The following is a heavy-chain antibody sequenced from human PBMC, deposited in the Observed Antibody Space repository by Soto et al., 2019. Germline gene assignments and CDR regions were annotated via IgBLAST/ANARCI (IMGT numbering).Heavy chain of an antibody. V-gene: IGHV1-24*01. CDR3: ATDFLDIVVVPAADDAFDI. D-gene: IGHD2-2*01. J-gene: IGHJ3*02. Sequence: ASVKVSCKVSGYTLTELSVHWVRQAPGKGLEWMGGFDPEDGETIYAQKFQGRVTMTEDTSTDTAYMELSSLRSEDTAVYYCATDFLDIVVVPAADDAFDIWGQGTMVTVS. CDR1: GYTLTELS. CDR2: FDPEDGET.